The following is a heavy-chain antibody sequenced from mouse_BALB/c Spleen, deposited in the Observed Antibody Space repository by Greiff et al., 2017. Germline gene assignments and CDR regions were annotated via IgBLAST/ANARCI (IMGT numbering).Heavy chain of an antibody. V-gene: IGHV1S81*02. J-gene: IGHJ3*01. CDR1: GYTFTSYY. D-gene: IGHD1-1*02. Sequence: QVQLQQSGAELVTPGASVKLSCKASGYTFTSYYMYWVKQRPGQGLEWIGEINPSNGGTNFNEKFKSKATLTVDKSSSTAYMQLSSLTSEDSAIYYCTRWGGGRGGFAYWGQGTLVTVSA. CDR3: TRWGGGRGGFAY. CDR2: INPSNGGT.